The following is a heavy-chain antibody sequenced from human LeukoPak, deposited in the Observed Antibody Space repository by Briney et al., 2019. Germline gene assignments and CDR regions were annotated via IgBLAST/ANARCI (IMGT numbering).Heavy chain of an antibody. V-gene: IGHV3-53*01. CDR3: ASTSRAKGYSYGLDY. CDR1: GFTVSSNY. CDR2: IYSGGST. D-gene: IGHD5-18*01. Sequence: PGGSLRLSCAASGFTVSSNYMSWVRQAPGKGLEWVSVIYSGGSTYYADSVKGRFTISRDNSKNTLYLQMNSLRAEDTAVYYCASTSRAKGYSYGLDYWGQGTLVTVSS. J-gene: IGHJ4*02.